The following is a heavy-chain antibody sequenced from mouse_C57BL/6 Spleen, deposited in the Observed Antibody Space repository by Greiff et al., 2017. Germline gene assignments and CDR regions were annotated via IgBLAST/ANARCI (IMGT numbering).Heavy chain of an antibody. J-gene: IGHJ2*01. CDR2: IDPSDSET. D-gene: IGHD4-1*01. V-gene: IGHV1-52*01. CDR1: GYTFTSYW. CDR3: ARWSNWDPFDY. Sequence: QVQLQQPGAELVRPGSSVKLSCKASGYTFTSYWMHWVKQRPIQGLEWIGNIDPSDSETHYNQKFKDKATLTVDKSSSTAYMQLSSLTSEDSAVYYCARWSNWDPFDYWGQGTTLTVSS.